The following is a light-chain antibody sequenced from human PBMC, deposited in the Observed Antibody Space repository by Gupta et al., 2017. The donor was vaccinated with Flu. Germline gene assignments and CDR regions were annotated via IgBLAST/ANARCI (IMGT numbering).Light chain of an antibody. CDR2: SNS. CDR3: AAWDDSLNGSVV. V-gene: IGLV1-44*01. Sequence: QSVLTQPPSASGTPGQRVTISCSGSSSNIGSNAVNWYKQVPGTAPKLLIYSNSQRPSGVPDRFSAFKSGTSASLAISGLQSDDEADYYCAAWDDSLNGSVVFGGGTKLTVL. J-gene: IGLJ2*01. CDR1: SSNIGSNA.